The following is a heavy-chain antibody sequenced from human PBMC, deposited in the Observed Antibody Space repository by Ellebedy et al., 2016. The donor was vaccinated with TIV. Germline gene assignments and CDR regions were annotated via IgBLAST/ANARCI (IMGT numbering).Heavy chain of an antibody. J-gene: IGHJ6*02. V-gene: IGHV1-18*04. CDR1: GDTLTSYY. CDR3: ARDRMRGDPRSSYYYSMDV. CDR2: TSGYNGNT. Sequence: AASVKVSCKASGDTLTSYYMHWVRQAPGQGLEWMGWTSGYNGNTNYAQNLQGRVTMTTDTSTSTAYMELRSLRSDDTAVYYCARDRMRGDPRSSYYYSMDVWGQGTTVTVSS. D-gene: IGHD3-16*01.